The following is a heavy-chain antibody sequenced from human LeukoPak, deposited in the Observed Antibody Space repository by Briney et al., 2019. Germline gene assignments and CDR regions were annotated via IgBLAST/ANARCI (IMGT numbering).Heavy chain of an antibody. V-gene: IGHV4-59*11. CDR1: GGSISSHY. CDR3: ARDPTTVTKGFDI. CDR2: ISYSGST. Sequence: PSETLSLTCTVSGGSISSHYWTWIRQSPGKGLEWIGYISYSGSTNYNPSLKSRVTLSVDTSKNQFPLKLSSVTAADTAVYYCARDPTTVTKGFDIWGQGTMVTVSS. D-gene: IGHD4-17*01. J-gene: IGHJ3*02.